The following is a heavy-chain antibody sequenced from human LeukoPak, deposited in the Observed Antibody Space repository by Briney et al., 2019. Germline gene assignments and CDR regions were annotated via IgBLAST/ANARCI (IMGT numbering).Heavy chain of an antibody. D-gene: IGHD3-10*01. Sequence: GGSLRLSCAASGFTFSSYAMSWVRQGPGKGLEWVSVISGSGGNTYYADSVKGRFTISRDNAKNSLYLQMNSLRAEDTAVYYCAREPQYGFIEWNDAFDIWGQGTMVTVSS. V-gene: IGHV3-23*01. J-gene: IGHJ3*02. CDR2: ISGSGGNT. CDR3: AREPQYGFIEWNDAFDI. CDR1: GFTFSSYA.